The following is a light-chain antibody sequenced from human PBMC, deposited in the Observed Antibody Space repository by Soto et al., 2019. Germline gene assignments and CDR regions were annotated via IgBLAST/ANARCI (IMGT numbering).Light chain of an antibody. CDR1: QSVSGTY. Sequence: EVVLTQSPGTLSLSPGERATLSCRASQSVSGTYIAWYQQKPGQAPRLIIYGASTRATGIPDRFSGSGSGTEFTLNIGTLEPEDFAVYYCQQYGSSPRSFGQGTKVNIK. V-gene: IGKV3-20*01. CDR3: QQYGSSPRS. J-gene: IGKJ1*01. CDR2: GAS.